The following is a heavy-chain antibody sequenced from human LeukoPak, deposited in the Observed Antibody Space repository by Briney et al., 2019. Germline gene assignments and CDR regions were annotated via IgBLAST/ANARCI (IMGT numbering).Heavy chain of an antibody. CDR2: ITASGGGP. CDR3: VKDGRTSAPC. J-gene: IGHJ4*02. V-gene: IGHV3-23*01. Sequence: GGSLRLSCAASGFTFSNYAMSWVRQAPGKGLEWVSGITASGGGPSSADSVKGRFTISRDNSKNMVYLQMNSLRDDATAVSYCVKDGRTSAPCWGQGTLVTVSS. CDR1: GFTFSNYA. D-gene: IGHD2-15*01.